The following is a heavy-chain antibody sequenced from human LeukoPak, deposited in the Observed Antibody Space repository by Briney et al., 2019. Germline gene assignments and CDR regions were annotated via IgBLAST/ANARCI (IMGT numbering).Heavy chain of an antibody. Sequence: GGSLRLSCAASGFTFSDYYMSWIRQAPGKGLEWVSYISSSGSTIYYADSVKGRFTISRDNAKNSLYLQMNSLRAEDTAVYYCAKDGVLMVYANYFDYWGQGTLVTVSS. CDR2: ISSSGSTI. J-gene: IGHJ4*02. CDR3: AKDGVLMVYANYFDY. D-gene: IGHD2-8*01. CDR1: GFTFSDYY. V-gene: IGHV3-11*04.